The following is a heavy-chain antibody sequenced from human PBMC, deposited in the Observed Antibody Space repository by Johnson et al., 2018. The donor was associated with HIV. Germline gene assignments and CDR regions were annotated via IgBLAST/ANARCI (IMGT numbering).Heavy chain of an antibody. V-gene: IGHV3-30*04. CDR3: ARGIAVSNWVDI. J-gene: IGHJ3*02. D-gene: IGHD6-19*01. CDR1: GFTFSSYA. CDR2: ISYDGSNK. Sequence: VQLVEFGGGVVQPGRSLRLSCAASGFTFSSYAMHWVRQAPGKGLEWVAVISYDGSNKYYADSVKGRFTISRDNSKNTLYLQMNSLRAEDTAVYYCARGIAVSNWVDIWGQGTMVTVSS.